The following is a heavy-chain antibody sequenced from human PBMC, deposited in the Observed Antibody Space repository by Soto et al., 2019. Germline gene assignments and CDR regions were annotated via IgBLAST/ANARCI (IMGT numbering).Heavy chain of an antibody. Sequence: PGESLKISCEASGYSFTSCWITWVRQMPGKGLEWMGRIDPSDSYTNYSPSFQGHVTISADKSISTAYLQWDSLQTSDTAMYYCARQGVTADDSWGQGTLVTVSS. CDR3: ARQGVTADDS. V-gene: IGHV5-10-1*01. CDR1: GYSFTSCW. J-gene: IGHJ4*02. D-gene: IGHD2-2*01. CDR2: IDPSDSYT.